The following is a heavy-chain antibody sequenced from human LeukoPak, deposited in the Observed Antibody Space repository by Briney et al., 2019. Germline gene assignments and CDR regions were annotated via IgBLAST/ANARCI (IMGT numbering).Heavy chain of an antibody. J-gene: IGHJ4*02. Sequence: GGSLRLSCAASGLTFSSYWMSWVRQAPGKGLEWVANIKQDGSEKYYVDSVKGRFTISRDNAKNSLYLQMNSLRAEDTAVYYCARDRTGDWGQGTLVTVSS. V-gene: IGHV3-7*03. CDR1: GLTFSSYW. CDR2: IKQDGSEK. CDR3: ARDRTGD.